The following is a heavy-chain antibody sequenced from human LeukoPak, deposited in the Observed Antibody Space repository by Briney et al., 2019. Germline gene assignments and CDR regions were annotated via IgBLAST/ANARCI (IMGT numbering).Heavy chain of an antibody. CDR1: GGSISSYY. CDR3: ARFRLRYFDWLPFDYYMDV. D-gene: IGHD3-9*01. V-gene: IGHV4-59*08. J-gene: IGHJ6*03. Sequence: SETLSLTCTVSGGSISSYYWSWIRQPPGKGLEWIGYIYYSGSTNYNPSLKSRVTISVDTSKNQFSLKLSSVTAADTAAYYCARFRLRYFDWLPFDYYMDVWGKGTTVTVSS. CDR2: IYYSGST.